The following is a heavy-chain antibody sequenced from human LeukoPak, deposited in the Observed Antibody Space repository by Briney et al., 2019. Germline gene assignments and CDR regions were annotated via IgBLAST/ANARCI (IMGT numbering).Heavy chain of an antibody. CDR1: GFTFSTYS. CDR2: ISGSSETI. D-gene: IGHD4-11*01. J-gene: IGHJ4*02. CDR3: ARTPPTAGLTTIGVGSDY. V-gene: IGHV3-48*02. Sequence: GGSLRLSCAASGFTFSTYSMNWVRQAPGKGLEWVSYISGSSETIYYADSVKGRFTISRDNAKNPLYLQMNSLRDEDTAVYYCARTPPTAGLTTIGVGSDYWGQGTLVTVSS.